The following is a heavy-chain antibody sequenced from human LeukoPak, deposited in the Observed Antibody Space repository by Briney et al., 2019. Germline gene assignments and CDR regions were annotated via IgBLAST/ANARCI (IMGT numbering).Heavy chain of an antibody. J-gene: IGHJ4*02. V-gene: IGHV1-18*01. CDR1: GYTFTSYG. CDR2: ISAYNGNT. D-gene: IGHD6-19*01. CDR3: ARDLKRGYSSGRYSWGTASSNDY. Sequence: GASVKVSCKASGYTFTSYGISWVRQAPGQGLEWMGWISAYNGNTNYAQKLQGRVTMTTDTSTSTAYMELRSLRSDDTAVYYCARDLKRGYSSGRYSWGTASSNDYWGQGTLVTVSS.